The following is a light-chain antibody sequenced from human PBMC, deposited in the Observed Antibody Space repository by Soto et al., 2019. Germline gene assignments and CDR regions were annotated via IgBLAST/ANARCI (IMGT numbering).Light chain of an antibody. J-gene: IGKJ1*01. CDR1: QSVSSN. Sequence: EIVMTQSPATLSVSPGERATLSCRASQSVSSNLAWYQQKGGQAPRLLIYGASTRATGTPARFSGSTSGTDFTLTISSLQPEDFATYYCQQSYSSPRTFGQGTKVAIK. CDR3: QQSYSSPRT. V-gene: IGKV3-15*01. CDR2: GAS.